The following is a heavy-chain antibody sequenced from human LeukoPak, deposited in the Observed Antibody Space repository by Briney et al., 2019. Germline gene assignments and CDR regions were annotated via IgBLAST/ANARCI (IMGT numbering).Heavy chain of an antibody. CDR1: GFTFSSYA. V-gene: IGHV3-23*01. Sequence: GGSLRLSCAASGFTFSSYAVSWVRQAPGKGLEWVSAISGNGGSTYYADSVKGRFTISRDTSKNTLYLQMNSLRAEDTAVYYCAELGITMIGGVWGKGTTVTISS. CDR3: AELGITMIGGV. D-gene: IGHD3-10*02. CDR2: ISGNGGST. J-gene: IGHJ6*04.